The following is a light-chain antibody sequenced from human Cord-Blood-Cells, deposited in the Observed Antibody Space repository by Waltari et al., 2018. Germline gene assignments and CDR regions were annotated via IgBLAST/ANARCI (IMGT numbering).Light chain of an antibody. J-gene: IGLJ2*01. CDR3: SSYTSSSTLV. CDR1: SSDVGGYNY. V-gene: IGLV2-14*01. CDR2: EVS. Sequence: QSALTQPASVSGSPGQSITISCTGTSSDVGGYNYVSWYQQNPGKAPKLIIYEVSNRPSGVSNRFSGSKSGNTASLTISGLQAEDEADYYGSSYTSSSTLVFGGGTKLTVL.